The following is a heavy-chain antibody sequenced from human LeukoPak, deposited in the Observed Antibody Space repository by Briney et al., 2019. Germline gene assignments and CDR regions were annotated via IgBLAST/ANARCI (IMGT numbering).Heavy chain of an antibody. V-gene: IGHV3-30*03. D-gene: IGHD3-22*01. CDR1: GFTFSSYG. Sequence: QPGGSLRLSCAASGFTFSSYGMHWVRQAPGKGLEWVAVISYDGSNKYYADSVKGRFTISRDNSKNTLYLQMNSLRAEDTAVYYCALNYYDSSGYLHYFDYWGQGTLVTVSS. CDR3: ALNYYDSSGYLHYFDY. CDR2: ISYDGSNK. J-gene: IGHJ4*02.